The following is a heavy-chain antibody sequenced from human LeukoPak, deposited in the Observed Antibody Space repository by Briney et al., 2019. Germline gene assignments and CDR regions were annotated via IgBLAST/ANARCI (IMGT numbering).Heavy chain of an antibody. CDR2: IYYSGST. V-gene: IGHV4-39*07. Sequence: SETLSLTCTVSGGSISSSSYFWGWIRQPPGKGLEWIGSIYYSGSTYYNPSLKSRVTLSVDTSKNQFSLKLSSVTAADTAVYYCARDGGTYSGSYYLYYYYYYMDVWGKGTTVTISS. CDR1: GGSISSSSYF. D-gene: IGHD1-26*01. CDR3: ARDGGTYSGSYYLYYYYYYMDV. J-gene: IGHJ6*03.